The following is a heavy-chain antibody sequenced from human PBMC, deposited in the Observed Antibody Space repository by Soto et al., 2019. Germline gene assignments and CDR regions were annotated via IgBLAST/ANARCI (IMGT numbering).Heavy chain of an antibody. D-gene: IGHD6-13*01. CDR3: ARDLAAVPRAVDY. Sequence: QVQLQESGPGLLKPSETLSLTCTVSGGSISSYFYIWVRQPPGKGLEWIGSVYYTGTTDYNPSLTSRVTVSVDTSKTQFSLNLRSGTAADTAVYYCARDLAAVPRAVDYWGRGTLVTVSS. V-gene: IGHV4-59*01. CDR2: VYYTGTT. J-gene: IGHJ4*02. CDR1: GGSISSYF.